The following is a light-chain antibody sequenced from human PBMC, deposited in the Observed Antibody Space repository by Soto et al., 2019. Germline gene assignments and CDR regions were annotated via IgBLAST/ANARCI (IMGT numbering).Light chain of an antibody. V-gene: IGKV3-20*01. CDR3: KQYGTSHWT. CDR2: GEY. Sequence: EIVLTQSPGTLSLFPGQRATLSGRASQSISSKLAWYQQKPGQAPRIIIYGEYSRATGITDTFSGSGSGTDFTLTISRMEPGDFAVYYCKQYGTSHWTFGHG. J-gene: IGKJ1*01. CDR1: QSISSK.